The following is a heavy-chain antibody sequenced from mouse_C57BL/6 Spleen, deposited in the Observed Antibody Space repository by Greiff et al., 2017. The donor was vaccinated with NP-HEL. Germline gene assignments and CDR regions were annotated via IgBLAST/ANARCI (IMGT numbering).Heavy chain of an antibody. V-gene: IGHV1-72*01. J-gene: IGHJ3*01. CDR1: GYTFTSYW. Sequence: QVQLQQPGAELVQPGASVKLSCKASGYTFTSYWMHWVKQRPGRGLEWIGRIDPNSGGYTYNEKFTSKATLTVDKPSSTAYMQLSSLTSEDSAVYECARRGELGQIAYWGQGTLVTVSA. CDR3: ARRGELGQIAY. D-gene: IGHD4-1*01. CDR2: IDPNSGGY.